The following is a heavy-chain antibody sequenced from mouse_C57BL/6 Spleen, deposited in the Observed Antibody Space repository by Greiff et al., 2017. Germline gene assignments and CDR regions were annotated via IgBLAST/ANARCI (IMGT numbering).Heavy chain of an antibody. CDR2: ISSGSSTI. J-gene: IGHJ1*03. CDR3: ARDCYSNPRYFDV. D-gene: IGHD2-5*01. Sequence: DVMLVESGGGLVKPGGSLKLSCAASGFTFSDYGMHWVRQAPEKGLEWVAYISSGSSTIYYADTVKGRFTSTGDNAKNTLFLKMTRRRSENTAKYYGARDCYSNPRYFDVWGTGTTVTVSS. CDR1: GFTFSDYG. V-gene: IGHV5-17*01.